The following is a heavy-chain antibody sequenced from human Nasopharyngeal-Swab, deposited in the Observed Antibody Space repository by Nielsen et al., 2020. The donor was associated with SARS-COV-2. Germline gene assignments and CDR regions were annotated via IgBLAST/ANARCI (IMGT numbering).Heavy chain of an antibody. D-gene: IGHD6-13*01. V-gene: IGHV1-69*06. J-gene: IGHJ6*03. Sequence: WVGQAPGQRLEWMGGIIPIFGTANYAQKFQGRVTITADKSTSTAYMELSSLRSEDTAVYYCARSGDSNYRRPPYYYYYMDVWGKGTTVTVSS. CDR2: IIPIFGTA. CDR3: ARSGDSNYRRPPYYYYYMDV.